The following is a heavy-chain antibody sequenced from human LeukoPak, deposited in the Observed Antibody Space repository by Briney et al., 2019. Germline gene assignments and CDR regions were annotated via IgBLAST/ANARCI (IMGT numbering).Heavy chain of an antibody. D-gene: IGHD2-2*01. CDR1: GYTFTSYD. V-gene: IGHV1-8*01. Sequence: ASVKVSCKASGYTFTSYDINWVRQATGQGLEWMGWMNPNSGNTGYAQKFQGRVTMTRNTSISTAYMELSSLRSEDTAVYYCARVPGRVPAAKAGVWFDPWGQGTLVTVSS. CDR3: ARVPGRVPAAKAGVWFDP. J-gene: IGHJ5*02. CDR2: MNPNSGNT.